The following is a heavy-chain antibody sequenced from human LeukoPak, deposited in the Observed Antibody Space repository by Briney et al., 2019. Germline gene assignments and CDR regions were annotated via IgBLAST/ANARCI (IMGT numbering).Heavy chain of an antibody. CDR2: IKSKTDGGTT. CDR3: TTDPYYYDSSGYLGKDY. J-gene: IGHJ4*02. V-gene: IGHV3-15*01. Sequence: GGSLRLSCAASGFTFSNAWMSWVRQAPGKGPEWVGRIKSKTDGGTTDYAAPVKGRFTISRDDSKNTLYLQMNSLKTEDTAVYYCTTDPYYYDSSGYLGKDYWGQGTLVTVSS. CDR1: GFTFSNAW. D-gene: IGHD3-22*01.